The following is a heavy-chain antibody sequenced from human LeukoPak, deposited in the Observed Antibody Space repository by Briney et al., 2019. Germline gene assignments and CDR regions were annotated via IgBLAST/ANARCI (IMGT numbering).Heavy chain of an antibody. V-gene: IGHV3-48*03. Sequence: GGSLRLSCAASGFTFSRYWMHWVRQAPGKGLEWISYISSSGNTIKYADSVQGRFTISRDNAKNSVYLQMNSLRAEDTAVYYCARKVTGTTFFDYWGQGTLVTVSS. D-gene: IGHD1-1*01. J-gene: IGHJ4*02. CDR1: GFTFSRYW. CDR3: ARKVTGTTFFDY. CDR2: ISSSGNTI.